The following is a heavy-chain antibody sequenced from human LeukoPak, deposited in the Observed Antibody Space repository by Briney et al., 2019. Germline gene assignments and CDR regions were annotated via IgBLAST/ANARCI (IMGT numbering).Heavy chain of an antibody. V-gene: IGHV3-23*01. CDR1: GFTVSSNY. Sequence: PGGSLRLSCAASGFTVSSNYMSWVRQAPGKGLEWVSAISGSGGSTYYADSVKGRFTISRDNSKNTLYLQMNSLRAEDTAVYYCANPGDYGWYWGQGTLVTVSS. CDR2: ISGSGGST. J-gene: IGHJ4*02. D-gene: IGHD4-17*01. CDR3: ANPGDYGWY.